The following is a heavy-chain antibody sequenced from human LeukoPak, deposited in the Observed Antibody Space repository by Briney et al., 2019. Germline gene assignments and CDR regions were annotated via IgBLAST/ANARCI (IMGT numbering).Heavy chain of an antibody. CDR2: IHSSGGT. J-gene: IGHJ4*02. CDR1: GGSITSYY. V-gene: IGHV4-4*07. Sequence: SETLSLTCTVSGGSITSYYWTYIRQPAGRGLEWIGRIHSSGGTNYSPSLKSRVTMSLDTSKNQFSLNLSSVTAADAAIYYCAREFSGTSIAARVFDSWGQGTLVTVSS. D-gene: IGHD6-6*01. CDR3: AREFSGTSIAARVFDS.